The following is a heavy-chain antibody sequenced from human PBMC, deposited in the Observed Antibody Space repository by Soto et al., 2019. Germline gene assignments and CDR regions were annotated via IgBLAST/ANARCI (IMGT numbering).Heavy chain of an antibody. Sequence: QVQLVQSGAEVKKPGASVKVSCKASGYTFTSYAMHWVRQAPGQRLEWMGWINAGNGNTKYSQKFQVRVTITRDTAASTAYMELSSLRSEDTAVYGCARGGSLYWYFDLWGRGTLVTVSS. D-gene: IGHD1-26*01. CDR1: GYTFTSYA. V-gene: IGHV1-3*01. CDR2: INAGNGNT. CDR3: ARGGSLYWYFDL. J-gene: IGHJ2*01.